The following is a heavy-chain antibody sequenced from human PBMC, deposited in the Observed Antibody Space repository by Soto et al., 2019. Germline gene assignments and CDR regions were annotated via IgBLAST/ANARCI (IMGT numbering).Heavy chain of an antibody. J-gene: IGHJ6*02. CDR1: GGTFSSRA. D-gene: IGHD3-16*01. CDR2: IIPVFGRV. V-gene: IGHV1-69*01. CDR3: ANSRGGTFLGYHGMDI. Sequence: QVQLVQSGPEVKKTGTSVKVSCKASGGTFSSRAISWVRQAPGQGLEWMGGIIPVFGRVNYAEKFRDRVTITADESTGTVYRELSSLRSQDTALYYCANSRGGTFLGYHGMDIWGQGTTVSVSS.